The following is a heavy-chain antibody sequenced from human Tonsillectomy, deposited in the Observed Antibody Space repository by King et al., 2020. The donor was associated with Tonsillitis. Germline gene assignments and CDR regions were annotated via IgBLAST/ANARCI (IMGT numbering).Heavy chain of an antibody. D-gene: IGHD6-6*01. CDR1: GGSTSSYY. CDR2: IYYSGST. V-gene: IGHV4-59*01. J-gene: IGHJ3*02. CDR3: ARLSSSYWNTFDI. Sequence: LQLQESGPGLVRPSETLSLTCSLSGGSTSSYYWSWIRQPPGKGLEWIGYIYYSGSTNYNPSLKSRVIISVDTSKNQFSLELSSVTAADTAVYYCARLSSSYWNTFDIWGQGTMVTVSS.